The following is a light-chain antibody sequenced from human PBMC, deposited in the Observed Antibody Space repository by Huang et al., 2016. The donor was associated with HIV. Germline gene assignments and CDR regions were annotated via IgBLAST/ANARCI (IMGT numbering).Light chain of an antibody. CDR2: DTS. CDR3: QQYDTSPPT. J-gene: IGKJ1*01. Sequence: EIVLTQSPGTLSLSPGDRVTLSCRASHSLSTKYLAWYQQKPGQAPRLLIYDTSSRATAIPDKFSGSGCGADFTLTISRLEPEDFAVYFCQQYDTSPPTFGQGTKVEIK. CDR1: HSLSTKY. V-gene: IGKV3-20*01.